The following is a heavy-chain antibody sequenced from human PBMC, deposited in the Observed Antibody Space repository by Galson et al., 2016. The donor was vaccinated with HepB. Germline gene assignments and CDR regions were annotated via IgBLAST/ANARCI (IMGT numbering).Heavy chain of an antibody. CDR2: ISTRRTT. CDR1: GFVFSNFG. Sequence: LRLSCAASGFVFSNFGLSWVRQAPGKGLEWVASISTRRTTYYSDSVQGRFPISRDNSNNTLYLQMNGLRAEDTAVYYCAKERLVRRIFDHWGQGTLLTVSS. V-gene: IGHV3-23*01. D-gene: IGHD1-1*01. CDR3: AKERLVRRIFDH. J-gene: IGHJ4*02.